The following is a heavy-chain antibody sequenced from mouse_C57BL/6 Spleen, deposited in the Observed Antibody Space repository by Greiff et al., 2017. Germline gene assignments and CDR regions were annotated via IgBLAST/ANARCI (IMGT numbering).Heavy chain of an antibody. J-gene: IGHJ1*03. CDR1: GYAFTNYL. CDR3: ARRHYYGSSYGYFDV. V-gene: IGHV1-54*01. CDR2: INPGSGGT. D-gene: IGHD1-1*01. Sequence: QLQQSGAELVRPGTSVKVSCKASGYAFTNYLIEWVKQRPGQGLEWIGVINPGSGGTNYNEKFKGKATLTADKSSSTAYMQLSSLTSEDSAVYFCARRHYYGSSYGYFDVWGTGTTVTVSS.